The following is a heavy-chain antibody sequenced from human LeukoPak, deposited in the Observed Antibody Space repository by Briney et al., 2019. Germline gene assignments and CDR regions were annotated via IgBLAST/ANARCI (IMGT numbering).Heavy chain of an antibody. J-gene: IGHJ4*02. Sequence: GGSLRLSCAASGFTFSGSAMHWVRQASGKGLEWVGRIRSKANCYATAYAASVKGRFTISRDDSKNTAYLQMNSLKTEDTAVYYCTYRRSGYDYWGQGTLVTVSS. V-gene: IGHV3-73*01. CDR2: IRSKANCYAT. D-gene: IGHD6-19*01. CDR3: TYRRSGYDY. CDR1: GFTFSGSA.